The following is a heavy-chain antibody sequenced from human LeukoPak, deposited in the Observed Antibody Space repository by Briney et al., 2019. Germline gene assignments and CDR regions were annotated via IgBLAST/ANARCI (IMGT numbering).Heavy chain of an antibody. Sequence: ASVKVSCKASGYTFTSYDINWVRQATGQGLEWMGWMNPNSGNTGYAQKFQGRVSMTRNTSISTAYMELSSLRSEDTAVYYCASFLYYYYYYGMDVWGQGTTVTVSS. CDR1: GYTFTSYD. J-gene: IGHJ6*02. V-gene: IGHV1-8*01. CDR3: ASFLYYYYYYGMDV. D-gene: IGHD3-3*01. CDR2: MNPNSGNT.